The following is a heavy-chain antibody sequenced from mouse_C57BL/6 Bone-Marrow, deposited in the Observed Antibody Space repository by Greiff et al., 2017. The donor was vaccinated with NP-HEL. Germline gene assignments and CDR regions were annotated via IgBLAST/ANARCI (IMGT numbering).Heavy chain of an antibody. CDR1: GFNIKNTY. J-gene: IGHJ4*01. CDR3: AEAMVTTIYYYAMDY. D-gene: IGHD2-1*01. V-gene: IGHV14-3*01. CDR2: IDPANGNT. Sequence: EVQVVESVAELVRPGASVKLSCTASGFNIKNTYMHWVKQRPEQGLEWIGRIDPANGNTKYAPKFQGKATITADTSSNTAYLQLSSLTSEDTAIYYCAEAMVTTIYYYAMDYWGQGTSVTVSS.